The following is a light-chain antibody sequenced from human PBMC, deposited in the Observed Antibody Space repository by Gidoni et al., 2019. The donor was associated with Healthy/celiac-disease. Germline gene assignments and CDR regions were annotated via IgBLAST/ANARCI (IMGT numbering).Light chain of an antibody. CDR3: QQYNSYSRT. CDR1: QSISSW. V-gene: IGKV1-5*03. Sequence: DIPTTQPPSTLSASVGDRVTITCRASQSISSWLAWYQQKPGKAPKLLIYKASSLESGVPSRFSGSGSGTEFTLTISSLQPDDFATYYCQQYNSYSRTFGQGTKVEIK. J-gene: IGKJ1*01. CDR2: KAS.